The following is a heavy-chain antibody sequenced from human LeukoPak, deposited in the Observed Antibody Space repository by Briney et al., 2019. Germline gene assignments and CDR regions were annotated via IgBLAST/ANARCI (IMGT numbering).Heavy chain of an antibody. J-gene: IGHJ4*02. CDR2: ISSSSSTT. CDR1: GFIFSDYE. D-gene: IGHD3-22*01. Sequence: GGSLRLSCAASGFIFSDYEMNWVRQAPGKGLEWVSYISSSSSTTYYADSVKGRFTISRDNAKNSLYLQMNSLRDEDTAVYYCARGASSGFDYWGQGTLVTVSS. V-gene: IGHV3-48*02. CDR3: ARGASSGFDY.